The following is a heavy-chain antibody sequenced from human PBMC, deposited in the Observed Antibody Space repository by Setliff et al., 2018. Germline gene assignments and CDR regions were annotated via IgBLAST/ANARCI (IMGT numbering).Heavy chain of an antibody. D-gene: IGHD1-20*01. V-gene: IGHV3-7*01. J-gene: IGHJ4*02. CDR2: INQDGSEK. CDR1: GLTFSNFW. Sequence: PGESLKISCAASGLTFSNFWMAWVRQAPGKGLEWVANINQDGSEKNYVDSVKGRFTISRDNAKNSLYLQMDSLRADDTAAYYCARDRGVTATYWGQGTLVTVSS. CDR3: ARDRGVTATY.